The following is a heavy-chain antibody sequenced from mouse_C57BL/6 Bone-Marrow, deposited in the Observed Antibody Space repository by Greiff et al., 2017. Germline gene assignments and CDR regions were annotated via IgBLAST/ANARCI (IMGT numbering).Heavy chain of an antibody. D-gene: IGHD1-1*01. J-gene: IGHJ1*03. Sequence: VQLQQSGAELVKPGASVKLSCKASGYTFTSYWMHWVKQRPGQGLEWIGMIHPNSGSTNYNEKFKSKATLTVDKSSSTAYMQLSSLTSEDSAVYYCARFFPPHYYGSSYRYFDVWGTGTTVTVSS. CDR3: ARFFPPHYYGSSYRYFDV. CDR1: GYTFTSYW. V-gene: IGHV1-64*01. CDR2: IHPNSGST.